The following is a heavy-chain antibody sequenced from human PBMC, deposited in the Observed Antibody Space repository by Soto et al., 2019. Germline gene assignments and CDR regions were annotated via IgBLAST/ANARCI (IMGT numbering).Heavy chain of an antibody. J-gene: IGHJ3*02. Sequence: PSETLSLTCTVSGGSISSGDYYWIWIRQHPGKGLEWIGYIYYSGSTYYNPSLKSRVTISVDTSKNQFSLKLSSVTAADTAVYYCARESGTPYDAFDIWGQGTMVTVSS. CDR3: ARESGTPYDAFDI. CDR1: GGSISSGDYY. CDR2: IYYSGST. D-gene: IGHD1-1*01. V-gene: IGHV4-31*03.